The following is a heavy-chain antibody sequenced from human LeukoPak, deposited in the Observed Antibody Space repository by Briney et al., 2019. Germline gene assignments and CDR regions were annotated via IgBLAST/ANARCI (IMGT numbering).Heavy chain of an antibody. CDR2: INPNSGGT. CDR3: ARDLGYCSGGSCYWGYYFDY. V-gene: IGHV1-2*04. J-gene: IGHJ4*02. D-gene: IGHD2-15*01. Sequence: ASVTVSRKASGYTITGYNTHRVRQAPGQGPEWMGWINPNSGGTNYAQKFQGWVTMTRDTSISTAYMELSRLRSDDTAVYYCARDLGYCSGGSCYWGYYFDYWGQGTLVTVSS. CDR1: GYTITGYN.